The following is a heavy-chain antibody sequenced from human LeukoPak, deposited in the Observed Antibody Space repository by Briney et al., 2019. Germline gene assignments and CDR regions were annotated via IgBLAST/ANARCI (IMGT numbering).Heavy chain of an antibody. Sequence: SETLSLTCTVSGGSISSSSYYWGWIRQPPGKGLEWIGSIYYSGSTYYNPSLKSRVTISVDTSKNQFSLKLSSVTAADTAVYYCARGKGLEQQLVLNWFDPWGQGTLVTVSS. CDR3: ARGKGLEQQLVLNWFDP. V-gene: IGHV4-39*01. D-gene: IGHD6-13*01. CDR1: GGSISSSSYY. CDR2: IYYSGST. J-gene: IGHJ5*02.